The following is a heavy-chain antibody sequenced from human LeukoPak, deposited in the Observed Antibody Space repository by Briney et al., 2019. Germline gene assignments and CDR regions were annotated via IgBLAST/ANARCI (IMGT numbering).Heavy chain of an antibody. CDR1: GYTFTSYG. D-gene: IGHD1-26*01. J-gene: IGHJ2*01. Sequence: ASVKVSCKASGYTFTSYGISWVRQAPGQGLEWVGWISAYNGNTNYAQKLQGRVTMTRNTSISTAYMELSSLRSEDTAVYYCARYATSPWYFDLWGRGTLVTVSS. CDR3: ARYATSPWYFDL. V-gene: IGHV1-18*01. CDR2: ISAYNGNT.